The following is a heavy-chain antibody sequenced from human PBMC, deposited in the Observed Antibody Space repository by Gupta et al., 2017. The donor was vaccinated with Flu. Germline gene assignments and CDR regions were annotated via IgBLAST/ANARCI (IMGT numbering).Heavy chain of an antibody. V-gene: IGHV3-15*01. Sequence: VHLVESGGGVVKPGGSLRLPCLGSELAFRNACMTWVRQTAEKGLEWIARVKTKDDGETRDYAAYVKYRFSVSRDDSVNTVYLQMSGLKIEDTGVYYCATGILGHGNWGQGAPVTVSS. CDR2: VKTKDDGETR. CDR1: ELAFRNAC. J-gene: IGHJ4*02. D-gene: IGHD7-27*01. CDR3: ATGILGHGN.